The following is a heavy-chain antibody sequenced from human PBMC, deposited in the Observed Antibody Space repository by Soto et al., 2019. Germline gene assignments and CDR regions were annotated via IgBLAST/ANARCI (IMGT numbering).Heavy chain of an antibody. V-gene: IGHV3-72*01. Sequence: PGGSVRLSCAASGFTFSDYYMDWVRKAPGKGLEWVGRTRNKANSYTTEYAATVKGRFTISRDSSKNSLYLQMNSLKTEDTSVYYCTRDLVAGTPGGLDVWGQGTMVTVSS. J-gene: IGHJ6*02. D-gene: IGHD6-19*01. CDR2: TRNKANSYTT. CDR1: GFTFSDYY. CDR3: TRDLVAGTPGGLDV.